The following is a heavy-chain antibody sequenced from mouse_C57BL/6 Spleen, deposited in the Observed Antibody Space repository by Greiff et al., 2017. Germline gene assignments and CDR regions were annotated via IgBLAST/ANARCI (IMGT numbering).Heavy chain of an antibody. V-gene: IGHV1-52*01. CDR3: ARGIYDGYYDYFDY. J-gene: IGHJ2*01. Sequence: QVQLQQPGAELVRPGSSVKLSCKASGYTFTSYWMHWVKQRPIQGLEWIGNIDPSDSATHYNQKFKDKATLTVDKSSSTAYMQLSSLTSEDSAVYYCARGIYDGYYDYFDYWGQGTTLTVSS. CDR2: IDPSDSAT. D-gene: IGHD2-3*01. CDR1: GYTFTSYW.